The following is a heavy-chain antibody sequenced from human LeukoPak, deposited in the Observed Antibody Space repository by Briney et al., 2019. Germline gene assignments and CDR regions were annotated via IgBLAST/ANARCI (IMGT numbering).Heavy chain of an antibody. CDR2: INHSGST. V-gene: IGHV4-34*01. J-gene: IGHJ6*03. CDR3: ARERVGDYYDFWNGLSHYYYYYMDV. D-gene: IGHD3-3*01. CDR1: GGSFSGYY. Sequence: SETLSLTCAVYGGSFSGYYWSWIRQPPGKGLEWIGEINHSGSTNYNPSLKSRVTISVDTSKNQFSLKLSSVTAADTAVYYCARERVGDYYDFWNGLSHYYYYYMDVWGKGTTVTVSS.